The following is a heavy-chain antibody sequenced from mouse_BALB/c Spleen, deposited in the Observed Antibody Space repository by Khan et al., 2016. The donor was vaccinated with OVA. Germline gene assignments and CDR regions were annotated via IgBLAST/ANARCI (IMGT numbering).Heavy chain of an antibody. Sequence: EVQLQQSGPDLVKPGASVKLSCKASGYSFTLYYMSWVKQSHGKSLEWIGRVNPNTDNINYNQEFKGKAILTVDKSSNTAYMELRSLTSDDSAVYFCARGYDFFASWGQGTLVTVSA. D-gene: IGHD2-14*01. CDR3: ARGYDFFAS. CDR1: GYSFTLYY. J-gene: IGHJ3*01. V-gene: IGHV1-26*01. CDR2: VNPNTDNI.